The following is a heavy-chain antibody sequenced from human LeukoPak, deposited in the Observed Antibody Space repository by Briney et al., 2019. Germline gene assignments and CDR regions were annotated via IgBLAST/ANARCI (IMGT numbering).Heavy chain of an antibody. CDR3: ARETYGLGSYYPSGYYYGMDV. D-gene: IGHD3-10*01. J-gene: IGHJ6*02. CDR2: IYYSGST. Sequence: PSETLSLTCTVSGGSISSYYWSWIRQPPGKGLEWIGYIYYSGSTNYNPSLKSRVTISVDTSKNQFSLKLSSVTAADTAVHYCARETYGLGSYYPSGYYYGMDVWGQGTTVTVSS. CDR1: GGSISSYY. V-gene: IGHV4-59*12.